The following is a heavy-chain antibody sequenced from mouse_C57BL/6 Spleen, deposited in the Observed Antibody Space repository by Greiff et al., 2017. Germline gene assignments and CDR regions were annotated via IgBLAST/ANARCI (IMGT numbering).Heavy chain of an antibody. CDR2: ISYDGSN. CDR1: GYSITSGYY. D-gene: IGHD3-2*02. CDR3: AGEGLDSSGYVYLDY. J-gene: IGHJ2*01. V-gene: IGHV3-6*01. Sequence: EVKVEESGPGLVKPSQSLSLTCSVTGYSITSGYYWNWIRQFPGNKLEWMGYISYDGSNNYNPYIKNRITITRDTSKNQFYLKLNSVTTEDTATYYCAGEGLDSSGYVYLDYWGQGTTLTVS.